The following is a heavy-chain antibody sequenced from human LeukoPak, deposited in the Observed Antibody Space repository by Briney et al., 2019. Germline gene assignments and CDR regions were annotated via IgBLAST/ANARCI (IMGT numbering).Heavy chain of an antibody. V-gene: IGHV3-23*01. CDR2: ISGSDDST. Sequence: PGGSLRLSCAASGFTFSSYAMSWVRQAPGKGLEWVSAISGSDDSTYYADSVKGRFTFSRDNSKNNLFLQMNSLRAEDTAVYYCAKAQETGYYFYAMDVWGQGTTVTVSS. J-gene: IGHJ6*02. CDR1: GFTFSSYA. CDR3: AKAQETGYYFYAMDV. D-gene: IGHD1-14*01.